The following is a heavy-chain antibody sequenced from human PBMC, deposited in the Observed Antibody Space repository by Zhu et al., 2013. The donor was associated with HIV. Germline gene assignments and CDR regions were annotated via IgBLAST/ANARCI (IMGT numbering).Heavy chain of an antibody. J-gene: IGHJ6*02. V-gene: IGHV1-18*04. CDR3: AREGYGATMIVVTPYYYYGMDV. D-gene: IGHD3-22*01. CDR2: ISAYNGNT. CDR1: GYTFTSYG. Sequence: QVQLVQSGAEVKKPGASVKVSCKASGYTFTSYGISWVRQAPGQGLEWMGWISAYNGNTNYAQKLQGRVTMTTDTSTSTAYMELRSLRSDDTAVYYCAREGYGATMIVVTPYYYYGMDVWGQGTTVTVSS.